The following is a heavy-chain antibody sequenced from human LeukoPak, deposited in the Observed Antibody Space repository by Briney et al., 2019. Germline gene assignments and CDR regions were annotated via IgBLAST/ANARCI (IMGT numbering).Heavy chain of an antibody. CDR2: INPNSGGT. D-gene: IGHD3-3*01. CDR3: ARVYDFWSDYYGMDV. J-gene: IGHJ6*02. CDR1: GYTFTGYY. V-gene: IGHV1-2*02. Sequence: ASVKVSCKASGYTFTGYYMHWVRQAPGQGLEWMGWINPNSGGTNYAQKFQGRVTMTRDTSISTAYMELSRLRSDDTAVYYCARVYDFWSDYYGMDVWGQGTTVTVSS.